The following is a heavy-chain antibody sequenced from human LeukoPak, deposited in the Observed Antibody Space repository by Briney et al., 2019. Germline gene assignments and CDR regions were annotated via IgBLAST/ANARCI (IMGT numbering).Heavy chain of an antibody. V-gene: IGHV3-30-3*01. Sequence: PGGSLRLSCAVSGFSFNAYAMHWVRQAPGKGLEWVAVISYDGSDKYYADSVRGRFTISRGNAKNSLYLQMNSLRAEDTAVYYCARVKANRGVTMVRGVIGYFDYWGQGTLVTVSS. D-gene: IGHD3-10*01. CDR2: ISYDGSDK. J-gene: IGHJ4*02. CDR1: GFSFNAYA. CDR3: ARVKANRGVTMVRGVIGYFDY.